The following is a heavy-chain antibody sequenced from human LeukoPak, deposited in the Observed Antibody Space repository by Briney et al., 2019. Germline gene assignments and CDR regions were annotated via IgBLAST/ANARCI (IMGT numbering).Heavy chain of an antibody. CDR2: ISSSSSYT. CDR3: ARSIQVNWFDP. Sequence: GGSPRLSCAASGFTLSDYYMSWIRQAPGKGLEWVSYISSSSSYTNYADSVKGRFTISRDNAKNSLYLQMNSLRAEDTAVYYCARSIQVNWFDPWGQGTLVTVSS. J-gene: IGHJ5*02. V-gene: IGHV3-11*03. CDR1: GFTLSDYY. D-gene: IGHD2-21*01.